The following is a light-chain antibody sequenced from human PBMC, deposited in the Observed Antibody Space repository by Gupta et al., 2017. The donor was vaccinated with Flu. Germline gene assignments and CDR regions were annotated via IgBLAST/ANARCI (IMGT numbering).Light chain of an antibody. J-gene: IGKJ3*01. V-gene: IGKV1-27*01. CDR3: QKYNSAPRT. CDR2: ATS. Sequence: GDRVTITCRASQGINNYLAWYQQKPGKVPELLIYATSTLQSGVPSRFSGSGSETDFTLTINSLQPEDVATYYCQKYNSAPRTFGPGTKVEIK. CDR1: QGINNY.